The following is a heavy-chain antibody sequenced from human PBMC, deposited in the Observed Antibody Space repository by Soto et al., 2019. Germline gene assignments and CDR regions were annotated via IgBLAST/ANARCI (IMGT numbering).Heavy chain of an antibody. CDR1: GFTFNSYS. D-gene: IGHD6-13*01. V-gene: IGHV3-21*01. Sequence: EVQLVESGGGLVKPGGSLRLSCAVSGFTFNSYSMNWVRQSPGKGLEWVSSISSFSNYMYYTDSVKGRFTISRDNARNSLYLQMKSLRAEDTAVYYCARAGGSSRTTPNPTAYDMDVWVQGTTVTVSS. CDR3: ARAGGSSRTTPNPTAYDMDV. CDR2: ISSFSNYM. J-gene: IGHJ6*02.